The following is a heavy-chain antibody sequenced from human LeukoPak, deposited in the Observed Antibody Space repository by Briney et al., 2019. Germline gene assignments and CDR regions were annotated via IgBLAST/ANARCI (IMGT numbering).Heavy chain of an antibody. D-gene: IGHD3-10*01. CDR3: AKDSDSVRGVIIN. CDR2: ISGSGGST. V-gene: IGHV3-23*01. Sequence: GGSLRLSCAASGFTFSSYAMSWVRQVPGKGLQWISAISGSGGSTYYADSVKGRFTISSDNSKNTLYLQMNSLRAEDTAVYYCAKDSDSVRGVIINWGQGTLVTVSS. J-gene: IGHJ4*02. CDR1: GFTFSSYA.